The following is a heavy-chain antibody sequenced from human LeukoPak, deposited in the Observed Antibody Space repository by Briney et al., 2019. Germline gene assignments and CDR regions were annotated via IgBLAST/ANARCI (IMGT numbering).Heavy chain of an antibody. J-gene: IGHJ4*02. CDR1: GGSFSGYY. CDR2: INHSGST. V-gene: IGHV4-34*01. D-gene: IGHD3-10*01. Sequence: PSETLSLTCAVYGGSFSGYYWSWIRQPPGKGLEWIGEINHSGSTNYNPSLKSRVTISVDTSKNQFSLKLSSVTAADTAVYYCARQSSGSYYSYFDYWGQGTLVTVSS. CDR3: ARQSSGSYYSYFDY.